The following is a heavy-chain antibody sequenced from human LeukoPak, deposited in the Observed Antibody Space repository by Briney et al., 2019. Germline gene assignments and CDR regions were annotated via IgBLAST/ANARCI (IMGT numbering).Heavy chain of an antibody. D-gene: IGHD1-26*01. CDR1: GGSISSSSW. CDR2: IYHSGST. V-gene: IGHV4-4*02. Sequence: SGTLSLTCAVSGGSISSSSWWSWVRQPPGKGLEWIGEIYHSGSTNYNPSLKSRVTISVDKSKNQFSLRLTSVTAADTAMYYCARSSPLPATYGMDVWGQGTTVTVSS. CDR3: ARSSPLPATYGMDV. J-gene: IGHJ6*02.